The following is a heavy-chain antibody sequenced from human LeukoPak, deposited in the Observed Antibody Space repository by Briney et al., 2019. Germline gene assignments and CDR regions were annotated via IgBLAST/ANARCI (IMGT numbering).Heavy chain of an antibody. CDR1: GGSISSYY. CDR2: IYYSGST. J-gene: IGHJ6*02. D-gene: IGHD3-10*01. CDR3: ARDPPYGTYYYFGMDV. V-gene: IGHV4-59*01. Sequence: SETLSLTCTVSGGSISSYYWSWIRQPPGKGLEWIGYIYYSGSTNYNPSLKSRVTISVDTSKNQFSLKLSSVTAADTAVYYCARDPPYGTYYYFGMDVWGQGTTVTVSS.